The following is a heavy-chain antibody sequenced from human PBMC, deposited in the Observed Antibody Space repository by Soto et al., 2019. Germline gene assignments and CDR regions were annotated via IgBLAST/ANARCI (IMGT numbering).Heavy chain of an antibody. CDR2: ISSSSSYI. Sequence: GSLRLSCAASGFTFSSYSMNWVRQAPGKGLEWVSSISSSSSYIYYADSVKGRFTISRDNAKNSLYLQMNSLRAEDTAVYYCARARGYSYAINDAVDSRGQGTMVTV. V-gene: IGHV3-21*01. J-gene: IGHJ3*02. CDR1: GFTFSSYS. CDR3: ARARGYSYAINDAVDS. D-gene: IGHD5-18*01.